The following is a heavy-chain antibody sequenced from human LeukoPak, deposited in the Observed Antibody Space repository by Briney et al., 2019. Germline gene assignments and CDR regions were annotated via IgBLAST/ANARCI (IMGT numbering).Heavy chain of an antibody. Sequence: GGSLRPSCAASGFTFSSYAISGVRQAPGKGLEWVSAISGSGGSTYYADSVKGRFTISRDNSKNTLYLQMNSLRAEDTAVYYCAKSQGSMILHITRHFDYWGQGTLVTVSS. D-gene: IGHD3-16*01. CDR2: ISGSGGST. V-gene: IGHV3-23*01. CDR3: AKSQGSMILHITRHFDY. CDR1: GFTFSSYA. J-gene: IGHJ4*02.